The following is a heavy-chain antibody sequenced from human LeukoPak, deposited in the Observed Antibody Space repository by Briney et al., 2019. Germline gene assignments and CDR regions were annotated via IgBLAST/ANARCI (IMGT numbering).Heavy chain of an antibody. V-gene: IGHV3-21*01. CDR3: ARDSATVTTDY. Sequence: GGSLRLSRAASGFTFSSYSMNWVRQAPGKGLEWVSSISSSSSYIYYADSVKGRFTISRDNAKNSLYLQMNSLRAEDTAVYYCARDSATVTTDYWGQGTLVTVSS. CDR1: GFTFSSYS. CDR2: ISSSSSYI. J-gene: IGHJ4*02. D-gene: IGHD4-17*01.